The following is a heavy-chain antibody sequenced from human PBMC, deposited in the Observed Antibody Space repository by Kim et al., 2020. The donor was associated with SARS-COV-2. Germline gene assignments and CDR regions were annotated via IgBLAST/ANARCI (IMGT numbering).Heavy chain of an antibody. J-gene: IGHJ3*02. CDR2: IYYSGST. CDR3: ARLLRDGYNYWIRGGNGWAVDI. D-gene: IGHD5-12*01. V-gene: IGHV4-31*03. Sequence: SETLSLTCTVSGGSISSGGYYWSWIRQHPGQGLEWIGYIYYSGSTYYNPSLKRRVTISVDTSKNQFSLKLSPVTAADTAVYYCARLLRDGYNYWIRGGNGWAVDIWGQGTMVTVSS. CDR1: GGSISSGGYY.